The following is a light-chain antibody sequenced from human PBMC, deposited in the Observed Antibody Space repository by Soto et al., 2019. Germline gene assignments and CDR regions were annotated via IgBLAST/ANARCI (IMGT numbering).Light chain of an antibody. CDR1: QGIGDY. V-gene: IGKV1-9*01. CDR2: AAS. CDR3: QQLNSSVRLT. J-gene: IGKJ4*01. Sequence: DIQLTQSPSFLSASVGDRVTIACRASQGIGDYLAWYQQRPGKAPNLLIYAASTLKSGVPSRFSGSGSGTEFSLTISSLQPEDFATYYCQQLNSSVRLTFGGGTKV.